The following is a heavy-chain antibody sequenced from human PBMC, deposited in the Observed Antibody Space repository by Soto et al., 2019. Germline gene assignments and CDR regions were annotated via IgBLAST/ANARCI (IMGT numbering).Heavy chain of an antibody. CDR3: ARGRGFMSRNALDL. V-gene: IGHV4-34*01. Sequence: QVQLQRWGAGPLRPSETLSLTCAVSGGSFRGYYWTWLRLSPGRGLEWIGEINHSGSRNSNPSLKSRLKISVDTSRTQFSMNLTSVTAADAAVYFCARGRGFMSRNALDLWGQGTRVIVSS. J-gene: IGHJ3*01. CDR2: INHSGSR. CDR1: GGSFRGYY.